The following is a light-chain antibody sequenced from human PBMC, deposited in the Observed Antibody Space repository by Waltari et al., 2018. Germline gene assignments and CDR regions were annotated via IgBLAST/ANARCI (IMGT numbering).Light chain of an antibody. CDR3: QQLNGYPQLT. J-gene: IGKJ4*01. V-gene: IGKV1-9*01. Sequence: DIQLTQSPSLLPAFVGARVTITCRASQGTNNYLAWYQQKPGKAPKLLIFGTSTLKRGVPSRFSGSGSGTEFTLTISSLQAEDFATYYCQQLNGYPQLTFGGGTTVES. CDR1: QGTNNY. CDR2: GTS.